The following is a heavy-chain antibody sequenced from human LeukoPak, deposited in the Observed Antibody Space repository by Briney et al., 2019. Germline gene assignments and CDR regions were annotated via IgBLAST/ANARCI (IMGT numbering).Heavy chain of an antibody. CDR3: ARVGHYYDTYFFDY. V-gene: IGHV3-48*03. CDR2: ISSCGSTI. CDR1: GFTFRSYE. Sequence: GGSLRLSCAASGFTFRSYEINWVRQAPGKGLEWVSCISSCGSTIKYADSVKGRFTISKGNAKNSLYLQMNSLGAEDTAVYFCARVGHYYDTYFFDYWGQGTLVTVSS. D-gene: IGHD3-22*01. J-gene: IGHJ4*02.